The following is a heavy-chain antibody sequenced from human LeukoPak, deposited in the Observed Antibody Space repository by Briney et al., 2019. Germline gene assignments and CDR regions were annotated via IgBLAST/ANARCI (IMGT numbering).Heavy chain of an antibody. Sequence: GGSLRLSCAASGFTFSSYAMSWVRQAPGKGREWVSAITGTGGSTYYADSVKGRFTISRDNSKNTLYLQMNSLRAEDTAVYYCAKVMSGGNYDAFDIWGQGTMVTVSS. J-gene: IGHJ3*02. CDR3: AKVMSGGNYDAFDI. D-gene: IGHD4-23*01. V-gene: IGHV3-23*01. CDR1: GFTFSSYA. CDR2: ITGTGGST.